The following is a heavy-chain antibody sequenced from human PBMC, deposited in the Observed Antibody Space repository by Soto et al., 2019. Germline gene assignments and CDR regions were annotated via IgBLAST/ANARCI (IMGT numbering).Heavy chain of an antibody. CDR1: GFTFDDYA. CDR2: ISWNSGSR. Sequence: GGSLRLSCAASGFTFDDYAMHWVRQAPGKGLEWVSGISWNSGSRGYADSVLGRFTISRDNAKDSLSLQMNSLRPEDTALYYCTKARGLTGAKFDSWGQGTLVTVSS. D-gene: IGHD3-10*01. CDR3: TKARGLTGAKFDS. J-gene: IGHJ4*02. V-gene: IGHV3-9*01.